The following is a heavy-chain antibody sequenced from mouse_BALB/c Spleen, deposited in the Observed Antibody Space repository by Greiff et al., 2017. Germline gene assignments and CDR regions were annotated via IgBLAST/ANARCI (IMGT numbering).Heavy chain of an antibody. CDR2: INPSTGYT. CDR1: GYTFTSYW. J-gene: IGHJ2*01. D-gene: IGHD3-3*01. CDR3: ADEGLDY. Sequence: VKLVESGAELAKPGASVKMSCKASGYTFTSYWMHWVKQRPGQGLEWIGYINPSTGYTEYNQKFKDKATLTADKSSSTAYMQLSSLTSEDSAVYYCADEGLDYWGQGTTLTVSS. V-gene: IGHV1-7*01.